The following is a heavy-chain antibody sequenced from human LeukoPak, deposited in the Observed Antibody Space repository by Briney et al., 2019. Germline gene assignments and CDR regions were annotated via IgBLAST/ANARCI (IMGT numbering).Heavy chain of an antibody. J-gene: IGHJ4*02. Sequence: HGESLKIFCKGSGYSFTTYWIGWVRQMPGKGLEWMGIIYPGDSDTRYSPSFQGQVTMSADKSISTAYLQWSSLKASDTAMYYCAGGGQGVRASRGSFDYWGQGTLVTVSS. D-gene: IGHD3-10*01. CDR3: AGGGQGVRASRGSFDY. V-gene: IGHV5-51*01. CDR1: GYSFTTYW. CDR2: IYPGDSDT.